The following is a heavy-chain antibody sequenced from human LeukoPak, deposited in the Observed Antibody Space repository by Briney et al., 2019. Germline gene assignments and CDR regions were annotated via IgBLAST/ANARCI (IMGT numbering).Heavy chain of an antibody. CDR1: GFTFDDYA. CDR2: ISWNSGSI. D-gene: IGHD3-10*01. J-gene: IGHJ3*02. V-gene: IGHV3-9*01. Sequence: GGSLRLSCAASGFTFDDYAMHWVRQAPGEGLEWVSGISWNSGSIGYADSVKGRFTISRDNAKNSLYLQMNSLRAEDTALYYCAKARTSDYYGSGRKAFDIWGQGTMVTVSS. CDR3: AKARTSDYYGSGRKAFDI.